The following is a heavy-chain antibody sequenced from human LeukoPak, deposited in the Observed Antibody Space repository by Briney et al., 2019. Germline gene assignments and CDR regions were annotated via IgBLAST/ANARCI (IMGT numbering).Heavy chain of an antibody. D-gene: IGHD1-1*01. Sequence: GESLKISFKGSGYSFTSYWIGWVRQMPGKGLEWMGIIYPGDSDTRYSPSFQGQVTISADKSISTAYLQWSSLKASDTAMYYCASLHPGGAANDAFDIWGQGTMVTVSS. CDR2: IYPGDSDT. V-gene: IGHV5-51*01. J-gene: IGHJ3*02. CDR1: GYSFTSYW. CDR3: ASLHPGGAANDAFDI.